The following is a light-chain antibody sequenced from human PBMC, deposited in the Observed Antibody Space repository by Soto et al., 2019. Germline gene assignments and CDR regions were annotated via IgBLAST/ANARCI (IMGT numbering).Light chain of an antibody. Sequence: DIQMTQTQSSLSASXXDGVXITYLASQTIMTYLNWYQLKPGKPPRXXIYAASSLQSGVPSRFSGSGSGTDFTLTISSLQPEDFATYSCQQSYNSPQTFGQGTKVDIK. CDR3: QQSYNSPQT. CDR2: AAS. V-gene: IGKV1-39*01. J-gene: IGKJ1*01. CDR1: QTIMTY.